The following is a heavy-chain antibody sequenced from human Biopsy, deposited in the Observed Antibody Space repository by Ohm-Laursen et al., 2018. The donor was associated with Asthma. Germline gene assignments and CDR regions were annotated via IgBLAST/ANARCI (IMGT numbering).Heavy chain of an antibody. V-gene: IGHV4-31*03. CDR1: GGSINIGDYY. D-gene: IGHD4-17*01. CDR2: IYYSGST. J-gene: IGHJ5*02. CDR3: ARTTYGHDEFDP. Sequence: SDTLSLTCTVSGGSINIGDYYWSWIRQHPVKGLEWIGHIYYSGSTYYNPSLKSRVSISLDTSKNQFSLSLTSVTAADTAVYYCARTTYGHDEFDPWGQGTLVTVSP.